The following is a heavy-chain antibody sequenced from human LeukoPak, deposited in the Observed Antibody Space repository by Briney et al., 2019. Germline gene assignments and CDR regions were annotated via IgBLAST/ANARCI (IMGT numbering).Heavy chain of an antibody. D-gene: IGHD4-17*01. V-gene: IGHV5-51*01. CDR3: ARHGGAFDY. J-gene: IGHJ4*02. CDR2: VFPADSDT. CDR1: GYIFTSSW. Sequence: GESLKISCKGSGYIFTSSWIGWVRQLPGKGLEWMGIVFPADSDTSYSPSFQGQVTFSADKSISTAYLQWSSLKASDSAMYYCARHGGAFDYWGQGTLVTVSS.